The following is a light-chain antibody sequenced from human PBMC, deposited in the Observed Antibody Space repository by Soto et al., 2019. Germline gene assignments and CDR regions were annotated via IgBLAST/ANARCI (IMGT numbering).Light chain of an antibody. CDR3: QQYNNYPYT. V-gene: IGKV1-5*01. J-gene: IGKJ2*01. Sequence: DIQMTQSPSTLSASVGDRVTITCRASQSISSWLAWYQQKPGKAPKVLIYDASSLESGVPSRFSGSESGTEFTLTISSLQPDDFATYYCQQYNNYPYTFGQGTKLEI. CDR1: QSISSW. CDR2: DAS.